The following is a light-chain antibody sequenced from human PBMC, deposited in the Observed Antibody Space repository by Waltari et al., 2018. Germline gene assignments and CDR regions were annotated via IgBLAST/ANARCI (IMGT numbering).Light chain of an antibody. CDR3: AAWDDSLNGPYV. CDR2: SNN. V-gene: IGLV1-44*01. J-gene: IGLJ1*01. CDR1: SSNIGSNT. Sequence: QSVLTQPPSASGTPGQRVTIPCSGSSSNIGSNTVNWYQQLPGTAPKLLIYSNNQRPSGVPDRFSGSKSGTSASLAISGLQSEDEADYYCAAWDDSLNGPYV.